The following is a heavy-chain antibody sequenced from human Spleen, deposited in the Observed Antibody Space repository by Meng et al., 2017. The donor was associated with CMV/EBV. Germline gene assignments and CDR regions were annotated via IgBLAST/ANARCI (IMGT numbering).Heavy chain of an antibody. D-gene: IGHD5-24*01. J-gene: IGHJ5*02. CDR2: VYHSGST. CDR3: ARDPTDGYNYGGGWFDP. CDR1: GSSISSGHY. Sequence: SETLSLTCTVSGSSISSGHYWGWIRQPPGKGLEWIGSVYHSGSTFYNPSLKSRVTISVDTSKNQFSLKLSSVTAADTAVYYCARDPTDGYNYGGGWFDPWGQGTLVTVSS. V-gene: IGHV4-38-2*02.